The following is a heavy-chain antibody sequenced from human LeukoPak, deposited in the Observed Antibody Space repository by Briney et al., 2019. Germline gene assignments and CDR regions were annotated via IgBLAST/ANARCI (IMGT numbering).Heavy chain of an antibody. Sequence: PGGSLRLSCAASGFIVSSNYMSWVRQAPGKGLEWVSFFYSGGSTYYADSVKGRFTISRDNSKNTLYLQMNSLRAEDTAVYYCASSAAAYYGMDVWGQGTTVTVSS. CDR1: GFIVSSNY. V-gene: IGHV3-53*01. D-gene: IGHD3-10*01. CDR3: ASSAAAYYGMDV. J-gene: IGHJ6*02. CDR2: FYSGGST.